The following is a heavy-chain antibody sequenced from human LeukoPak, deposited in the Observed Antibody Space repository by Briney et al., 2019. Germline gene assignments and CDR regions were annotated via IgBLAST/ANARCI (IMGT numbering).Heavy chain of an antibody. Sequence: GGSLRFSCAASGFTFRSYSMNWVRQAPGKGLEWFSYISGSGSPIDYADSVKGRFTISRDNDKNSLYLQMNSLRAEDTAVYYCARDLNWSFDYWGQGVLVTVSS. CDR2: ISGSGSPI. V-gene: IGHV3-48*01. J-gene: IGHJ4*02. CDR1: GFTFRSYS. CDR3: ARDLNWSFDY. D-gene: IGHD3-3*01.